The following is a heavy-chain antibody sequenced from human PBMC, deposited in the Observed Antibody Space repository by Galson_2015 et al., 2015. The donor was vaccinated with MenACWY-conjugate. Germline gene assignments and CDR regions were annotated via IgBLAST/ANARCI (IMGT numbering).Heavy chain of an antibody. CDR3: ARDGSSGWFYYFDY. CDR2: VYHSGAT. V-gene: IGHV4-61*01. J-gene: IGHJ4*02. D-gene: IGHD6-19*01. Sequence: ETLSLTCTVSGGSVSSGSYYWRWIRQPPGKALEWIAYVYHSGATNYNPSLQSRVTISVDTSKNQFFLNLSSVTAADTAVYYCARDGSSGWFYYFDYWVQGALVTVSS. CDR1: GGSVSSGSYY.